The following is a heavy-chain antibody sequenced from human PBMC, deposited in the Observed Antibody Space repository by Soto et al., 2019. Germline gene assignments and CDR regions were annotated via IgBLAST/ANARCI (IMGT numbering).Heavy chain of an antibody. CDR1: GGTFSSYT. J-gene: IGHJ1*01. CDR2: IIPILGIA. CDR3: ARDTYCGGDCYSFPEYFQH. V-gene: IGHV1-69*08. Sequence: QVQLVQSGAEVKKPGSSVKVSCKASGGTFSSYTISWVRQAPGQGLEWMGRIIPILGIANYAQKFQGRVTITADKSTSTAYMELSSLRSEDTAVYYCARDTYCGGDCYSFPEYFQHWGQGTLVTVSS. D-gene: IGHD2-21*02.